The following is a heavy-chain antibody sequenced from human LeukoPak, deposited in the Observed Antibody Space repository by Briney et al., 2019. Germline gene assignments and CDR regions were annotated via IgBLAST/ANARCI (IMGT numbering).Heavy chain of an antibody. Sequence: GGSLRLSCAAPGFTFSAYSMNWVRQAPGKGLEWISYIGISSGNTKYADSVKGRFTISGDKAKNSLYLQMNSLRVEDTAVYYCARDYKYAFDNWGQGTLVTVSS. J-gene: IGHJ4*02. CDR3: ARDYKYAFDN. CDR1: GFTFSAYS. D-gene: IGHD5-24*01. CDR2: IGISSGNT. V-gene: IGHV3-48*01.